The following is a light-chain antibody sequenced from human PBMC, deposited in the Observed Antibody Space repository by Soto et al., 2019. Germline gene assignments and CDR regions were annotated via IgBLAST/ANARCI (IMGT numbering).Light chain of an antibody. CDR1: SSDVGGYNY. CDR2: EVI. CDR3: SSYTSNSTLV. V-gene: IGLV2-14*01. Sequence: QSALTQPASVSGSPGQSITISCTGTSSDVGGYNYVSWYQQYPGKAPKLMIYEVINRPSGVSNRCSGSKSDNTASLTISGLQAEDEADYYCSSYTSNSTLVFGTGTKVTVL. J-gene: IGLJ1*01.